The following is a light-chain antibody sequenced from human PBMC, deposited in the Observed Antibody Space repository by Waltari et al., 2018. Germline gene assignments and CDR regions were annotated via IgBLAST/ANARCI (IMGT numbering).Light chain of an antibody. CDR1: SSDVGGYKY. CDR2: DVS. Sequence: QSALTQPASVSGSPGQSITISCTGTSSDVGGYKYVSWYQQHPGKAPKLMIYDVSKRPSGVSNRFSVSKAGNTASLTISGLQAEDEADYYCSSYTSSSTVVFGGGTKLTVL. CDR3: SSYTSSSTVV. J-gene: IGLJ2*01. V-gene: IGLV2-14*01.